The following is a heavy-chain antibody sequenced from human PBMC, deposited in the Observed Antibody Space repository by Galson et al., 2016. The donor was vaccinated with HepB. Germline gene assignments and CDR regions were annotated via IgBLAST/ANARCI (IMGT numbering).Heavy chain of an antibody. V-gene: IGHV3-73*01. Sequence: SLRLSCAASGFTFDGSSIHWVRQASGKGLEWVGRIRSKRDNYATAYTASVRGRLTISRDDSKNTAYLQMNSLKTEDTAVYYCARGSGHPTFDYWGQGTLVTASS. CDR2: IRSKRDNYAT. CDR1: GFTFDGSS. J-gene: IGHJ4*02. D-gene: IGHD3-10*01. CDR3: ARGSGHPTFDY.